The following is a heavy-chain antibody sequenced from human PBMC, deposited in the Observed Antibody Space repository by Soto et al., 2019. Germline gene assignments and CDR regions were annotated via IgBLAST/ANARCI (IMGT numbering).Heavy chain of an antibody. V-gene: IGHV6-1*01. Sequence: QVQLQQSGPGLVKPSQTLSLTCAISGDSVSSNIAAWSWLRQSPSRGLEWLGRTFYRSNWNNDYGLSVGSRVTINPSTSKNQFSLQLDSVTPEDTAVYYCASEKRTFPGTRGYFAYWRHGPLVTVSS. CDR2: TFYRSNWNN. D-gene: IGHD6-13*01. CDR3: ASEKRTFPGTRGYFAY. J-gene: IGHJ4*01. CDR1: GDSVSSNIAA.